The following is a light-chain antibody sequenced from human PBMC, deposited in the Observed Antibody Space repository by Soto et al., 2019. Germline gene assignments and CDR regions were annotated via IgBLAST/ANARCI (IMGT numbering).Light chain of an antibody. J-gene: IGKJ4*02. CDR1: QSISSSY. CDR3: QQDGSAPPLR. V-gene: IGKV3-20*01. Sequence: EIVLTQSPATLSLSPGERATLSCRASQSISSSYIAGYQQKPGQAPRILIYGASSMANGTPNSFSGSGSGTDFPLTISRVEHEAVTVYYSQQDGSAPPLRFGGGTKVDIK. CDR2: GAS.